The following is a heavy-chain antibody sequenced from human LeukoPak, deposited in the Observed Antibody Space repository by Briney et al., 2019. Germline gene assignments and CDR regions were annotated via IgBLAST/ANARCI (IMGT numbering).Heavy chain of an antibody. J-gene: IGHJ3*02. CDR3: ARDEGSDDAFDI. CDR2: IIPIFGTA. Sequence: PVKVSCKASGGTFRSCAINWVRQAPGQGLEWMGRIIPIFGTANYAQKFQGRVTITTDESTSTAYMELSSLRSEDTAVYYCARDEGSDDAFDIWGQGTMVTVSS. CDR1: GGTFRSCA. V-gene: IGHV1-69*05.